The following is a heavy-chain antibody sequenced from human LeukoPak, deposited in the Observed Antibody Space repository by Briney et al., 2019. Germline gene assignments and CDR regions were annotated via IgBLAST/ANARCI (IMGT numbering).Heavy chain of an antibody. Sequence: EASVKVSCKASGYTFTGYYMHWVRQAPGQGLEWMGRINPNSGGTNYAQKFQGRVTMTRDTSISTAYMELSRLRSDDTAVYYCARSIAAAGRHAYWGQGTLVTVSA. V-gene: IGHV1-2*06. J-gene: IGHJ4*02. CDR2: INPNSGGT. D-gene: IGHD6-13*01. CDR3: ARSIAAAGRHAY. CDR1: GYTFTGYY.